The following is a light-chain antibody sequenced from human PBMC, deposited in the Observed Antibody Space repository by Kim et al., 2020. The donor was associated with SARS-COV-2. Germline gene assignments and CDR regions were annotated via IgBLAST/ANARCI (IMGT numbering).Light chain of an antibody. Sequence: QSVLTQPPSVSAAPGQKVTISCSGSSSNIGNYYVSWYQHFPGTAPKLLIYDDNKRPLGIPDRFSGSKSGTSATLGVTGVLPGDKADYYCGTWDTSLSVWVLGGGTQLTVL. J-gene: IGLJ3*02. CDR3: GTWDTSLSVWV. V-gene: IGLV1-51*01. CDR2: DDN. CDR1: SSNIGNYY.